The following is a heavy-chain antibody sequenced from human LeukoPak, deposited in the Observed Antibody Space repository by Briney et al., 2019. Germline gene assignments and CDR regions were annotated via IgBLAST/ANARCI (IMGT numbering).Heavy chain of an antibody. D-gene: IGHD3-3*01. CDR1: GNTFTGYY. Sequence: ASVKVSCKASGNTFTGYYMHWVRQAPGQGLEWMGRINPNSGGTNYAQKFQGRVTMTRDTSISTAYMELSRLRSDDTAVYYCARALRFLEWGEDYYYMDVWGKGTTVTVSS. CDR3: ARALRFLEWGEDYYYMDV. J-gene: IGHJ6*03. V-gene: IGHV1-2*06. CDR2: INPNSGGT.